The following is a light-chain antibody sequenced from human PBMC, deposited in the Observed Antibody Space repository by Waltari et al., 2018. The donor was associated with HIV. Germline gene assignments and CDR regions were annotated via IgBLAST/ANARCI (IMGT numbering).Light chain of an antibody. CDR3: VLYMGSGLWV. J-gene: IGLJ3*02. Sequence: QTVVTQEPSFSVSPGGTVTLTCGLSSGPVSPSYYPRWYQRTPGQAPRTLIHSTNTRSSGVPDRFSGSIVGNKAALTITGAQADDESDYYCVLYMGSGLWVFGGGTKLTVL. CDR2: STN. CDR1: SGPVSPSYY. V-gene: IGLV8-61*01.